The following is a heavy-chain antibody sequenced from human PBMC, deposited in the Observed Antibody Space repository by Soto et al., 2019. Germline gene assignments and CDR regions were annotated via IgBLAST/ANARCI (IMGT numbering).Heavy chain of an antibody. D-gene: IGHD3-22*01. J-gene: IGHJ3*02. Sequence: SVKVSCKASGATFSSYAISWVRQAPGQGLEWMGGIIPIFGKANYAQKFQGRVTITADESTSTAYMELSSLRSEDTAVYYCARPQLRHYYDSSGYYSTHALDIWGQGTMVTVSS. V-gene: IGHV1-69*13. CDR1: GATFSSYA. CDR3: ARPQLRHYYDSSGYYSTHALDI. CDR2: IIPIFGKA.